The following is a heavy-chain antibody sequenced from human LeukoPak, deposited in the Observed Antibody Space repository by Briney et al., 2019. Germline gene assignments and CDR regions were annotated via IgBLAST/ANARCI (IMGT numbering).Heavy chain of an antibody. D-gene: IGHD5-24*01. V-gene: IGHV3-21*01. J-gene: IGHJ4*02. CDR2: ISSSSTYI. CDR1: GFSFSTYT. Sequence: GGSLRLSCAASGFSFSTYTMNWVRQAPGKGLEWVSYISSSSTYIYYAHSVKGRFTISRDNAKNSLYLQMNSLRAEDTAVYYCARDGIGDGHNYLDYWGQGTLVTVCS. CDR3: ARDGIGDGHNYLDY.